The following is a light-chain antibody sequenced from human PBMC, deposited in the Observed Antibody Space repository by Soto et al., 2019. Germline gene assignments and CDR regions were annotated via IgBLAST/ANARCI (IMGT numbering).Light chain of an antibody. CDR1: QSISSW. Sequence: DIQMTQSPSTLSASVGDRVTITCRASQSISSWLAWYQQKPGKAPKLLIYKASNLESGVPSRFSGGGSGTEFTLTISSLQPDDFATYYCQQYKSFPLTFGGGTKVEIK. CDR2: KAS. V-gene: IGKV1-5*03. J-gene: IGKJ4*01. CDR3: QQYKSFPLT.